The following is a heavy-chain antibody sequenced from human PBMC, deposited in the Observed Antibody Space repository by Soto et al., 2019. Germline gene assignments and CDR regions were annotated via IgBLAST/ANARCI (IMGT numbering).Heavy chain of an antibody. CDR1: GGTFSSYA. J-gene: IGHJ6*01. CDR3: ARVVTTTVPASYYYVMDV. Sequence: SVKVSCKASGGTFSSYAISWVRQAPGQGLEWMGRIIPFIGTANYAQKFQGRVTITADESTSTAYMELTSLRSGDTAVYYCARVVTTTVPASYYYVMDVWGQGTTVTVSS. V-gene: IGHV1-69*11. CDR2: IIPFIGTA. D-gene: IGHD4-4*01.